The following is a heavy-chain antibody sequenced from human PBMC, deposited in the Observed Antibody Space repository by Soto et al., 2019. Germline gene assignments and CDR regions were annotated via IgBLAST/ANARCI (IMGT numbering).Heavy chain of an antibody. CDR2: ISYTGST. Sequence: SETLSLTCTVSGGSINSNGYYWAWIRQPPGKGLEWIGSISYTGSTYSNPSLKSRVTISADTSKNQLSLNLNSVTASDTAVYFCARLHCNHFGGYWGQGALVTVS. D-gene: IGHD3-10*01. CDR1: GGSINSNGYY. CDR3: ARLHCNHFGGY. V-gene: IGHV4-39*01. J-gene: IGHJ4*02.